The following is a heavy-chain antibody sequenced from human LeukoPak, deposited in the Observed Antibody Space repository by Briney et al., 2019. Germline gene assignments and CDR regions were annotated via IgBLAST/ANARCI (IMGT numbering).Heavy chain of an antibody. J-gene: IGHJ4*02. Sequence: PSETLSLTCTVSGGSISSYYWSWIRQPPGEGLEWIGYIYYSGSTNYNPSLKSRVTISVDTSKNQFSLKLSSVTAADTAVYYCARRGADPWDFDYWGQGTLVTVSS. CDR3: ARRGADPWDFDY. V-gene: IGHV4-59*13. CDR2: IYYSGST. CDR1: GGSISSYY. D-gene: IGHD3-10*01.